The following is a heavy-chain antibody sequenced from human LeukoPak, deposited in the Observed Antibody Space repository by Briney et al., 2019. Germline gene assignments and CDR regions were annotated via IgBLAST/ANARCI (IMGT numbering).Heavy chain of an antibody. CDR3: AGGHIRSREIDY. CDR2: IYYSGST. J-gene: IGHJ4*02. D-gene: IGHD1-14*01. CDR1: GGSINNYY. V-gene: IGHV4-59*01. Sequence: SETLSLTCTVSGGSINNYYWSWIRQPPGKGLEWLGYIYYSGSTKYNPSLKSRVSLSVGTSKNQFSLNLTSVTAADTAVYYCAGGHIRSREIDYWGQGTLVTVSS.